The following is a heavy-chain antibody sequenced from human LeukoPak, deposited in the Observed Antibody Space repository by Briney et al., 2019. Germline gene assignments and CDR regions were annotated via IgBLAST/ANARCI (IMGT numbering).Heavy chain of an antibody. J-gene: IGHJ4*02. CDR3: ARHAPLARGVIYYFDH. CDR1: GYSFNNYW. CDR2: IYPGDSDT. V-gene: IGHV5-51*01. Sequence: GESLKISCKGSGYSFNNYWIGWVRQIPGKGLEWMGIIYPGDSDTRYSPSFQGQVTISADKSIRTAYLQWSSLKASDTAMYYCARHAPLARGVIYYFDHWGQGTLVTVSS. D-gene: IGHD3-10*01.